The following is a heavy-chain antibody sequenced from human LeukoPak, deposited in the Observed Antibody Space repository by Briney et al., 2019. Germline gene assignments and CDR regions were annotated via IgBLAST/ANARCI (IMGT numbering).Heavy chain of an antibody. J-gene: IGHJ4*02. CDR3: ARDSGGWDYYDSSAPLLTFDY. CDR2: IIPIFGTA. Sequence: GASVTVSCTASGGTFSSYAISWVRQAPGQGLEWMGGIIPIFGTANYAQKFQGRVTITADESTSTAYMELSSLRSEDTAVYYCARDSGGWDYYDSSAPLLTFDYWGQGTLVTVSS. CDR1: GGTFSSYA. D-gene: IGHD3-22*01. V-gene: IGHV1-69*13.